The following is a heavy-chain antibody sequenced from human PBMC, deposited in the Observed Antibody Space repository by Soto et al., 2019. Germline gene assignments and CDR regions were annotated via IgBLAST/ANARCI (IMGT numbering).Heavy chain of an antibody. D-gene: IGHD6-19*01. CDR2: ISGTGGSA. CDR3: VREASGWYSRGSFDF. CDR1: GFIFGHYA. J-gene: IGHJ3*01. Sequence: GGSLRLSCAGSGFIFGHYAMTWVRQAPGKGLEWISVISGTGGSASYAGSVQGRFTISRDNSNNTLYLQMNSLRAEDTAIYSCVREASGWYSRGSFDFWGRGTMVTVSS. V-gene: IGHV3-23*01.